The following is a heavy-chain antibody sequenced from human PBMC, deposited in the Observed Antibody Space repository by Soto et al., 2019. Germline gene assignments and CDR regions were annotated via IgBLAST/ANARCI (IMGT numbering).Heavy chain of an antibody. CDR3: ARVGGFGATTIDS. CDR1: SGSISSYY. D-gene: IGHD3-10*01. Sequence: SETLSLTCTVSSGSISSYYWNWIRQPPGKGLEWIGYIYYSGSTYYNPSLKSRVTISVDTSKNQFSLKLSSVTAADTAVYYCARVGGFGATTIDSWGQGTLVTVSS. V-gene: IGHV4-59*08. CDR2: IYYSGST. J-gene: IGHJ4*02.